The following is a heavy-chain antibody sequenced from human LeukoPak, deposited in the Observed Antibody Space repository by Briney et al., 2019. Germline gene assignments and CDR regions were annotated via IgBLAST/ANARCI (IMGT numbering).Heavy chain of an antibody. J-gene: IGHJ1*01. D-gene: IGHD2-21*02. CDR1: GGTFSSYA. CDR2: IIPIFGTA. Sequence: GASVKVSCKASGGTFSSYAISWVRQAPGQGLEWMGGIIPIFGTANYAQKFQGRVTITADKSTSTAYMELSSLRSEDTAVYYCARDRCGGDCYSGEDFQHWGQGTLVTVSS. V-gene: IGHV1-69*06. CDR3: ARDRCGGDCYSGEDFQH.